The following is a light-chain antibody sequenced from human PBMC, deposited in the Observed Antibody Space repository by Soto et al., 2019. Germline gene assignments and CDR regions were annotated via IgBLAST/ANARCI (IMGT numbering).Light chain of an antibody. CDR3: QQRSNWPPLFT. CDR1: QSVSSY. V-gene: IGKV3-11*01. J-gene: IGKJ3*01. CDR2: DAS. Sequence: EIVLTQSPATLSLSPGERATLSCRASQSVSSYLAWYQQKPGQAPRLLIYDASNRATGIPARFRGSGSGTDSTLTISSIEPEAFAVYYCQQRSNWPPLFTFGPGTKVDIK.